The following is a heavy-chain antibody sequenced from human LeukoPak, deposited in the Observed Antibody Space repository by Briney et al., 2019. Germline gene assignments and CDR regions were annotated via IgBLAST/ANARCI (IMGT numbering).Heavy chain of an antibody. V-gene: IGHV3-7*01. J-gene: IGHJ3*02. CDR3: VRDIPGAGVRSAFDI. Sequence: GGSLRLSCAVSGFTFSSYWMNQDGGKKYYVDSVKGRFTISRDNAKNSLYLQMNSLRAEDTAVYYCVRDIPGAGVRSAFDIWGQGTMVTVSS. D-gene: IGHD1-26*01. CDR1: GFTFSSYW. CDR2: DGGKK.